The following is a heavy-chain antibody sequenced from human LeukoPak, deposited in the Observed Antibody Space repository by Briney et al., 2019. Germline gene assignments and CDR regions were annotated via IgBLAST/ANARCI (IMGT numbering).Heavy chain of an antibody. Sequence: PGGSLRLSCVASGFTFDDYAMHWIRQAPGKGLEWVAYIWYDGSNKHYPDSVKGRFTISRDNSKNTVVLQMDSLRAEDTAVYYCAKDGDRQFDLDVWGQGTTVTVSS. D-gene: IGHD3-10*01. CDR3: AKDGDRQFDLDV. V-gene: IGHV3-30*02. J-gene: IGHJ6*02. CDR2: IWYDGSNK. CDR1: GFTFDDYA.